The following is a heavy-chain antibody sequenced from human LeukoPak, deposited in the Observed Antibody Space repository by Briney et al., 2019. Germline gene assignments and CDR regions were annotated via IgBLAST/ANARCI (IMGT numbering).Heavy chain of an antibody. CDR2: ISRSGGST. V-gene: IGHV3-23*01. D-gene: IGHD3-22*01. CDR3: AKEGDYYNSIVPNY. CDR1: GFTFNNYA. J-gene: IGHJ4*02. Sequence: GGSLRLSCAASGFTFNNYAMTWVRQASGKGLEWVSAISRSGGSTYYADSVKGRFTISKDNSKTTLYLQMNSLRTEDTAVYYCAKEGDYYNSIVPNYWGQGTLVTVSS.